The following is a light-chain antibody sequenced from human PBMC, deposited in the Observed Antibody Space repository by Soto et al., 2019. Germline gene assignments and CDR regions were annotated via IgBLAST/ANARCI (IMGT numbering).Light chain of an antibody. V-gene: IGKV3-11*01. J-gene: IGKJ3*01. CDR3: QQRSHWPRGFT. CDR2: DAS. Sequence: EIVLTQSPATLSLSPGERATLSCRASQSVSSYLAWYQQKPGQAPRLLIYDASNRATGIPARFSGSGSGTDFTLTISSLEPEDFAVYYCQQRSHWPRGFTFGPVTKVDIK. CDR1: QSVSSY.